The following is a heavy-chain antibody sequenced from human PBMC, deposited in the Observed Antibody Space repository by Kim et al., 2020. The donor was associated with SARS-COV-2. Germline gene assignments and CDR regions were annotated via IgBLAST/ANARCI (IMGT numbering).Heavy chain of an antibody. D-gene: IGHD3-3*01. J-gene: IGHJ4*02. CDR2: IKQDGSEK. CDR1: GFTFSSYW. CDR3: ARVCVEPEPIFGVVYYFDY. Sequence: GGSLRLSCAASGFTFSSYWMSWVRQAPGKGLEWVANIKQDGSEKYYVDSVKGRFTISRDNAKNSLYLQMNSLRAEDTAVYYCARVCVEPEPIFGVVYYFDYWGQGTLVTVSS. V-gene: IGHV3-7*03.